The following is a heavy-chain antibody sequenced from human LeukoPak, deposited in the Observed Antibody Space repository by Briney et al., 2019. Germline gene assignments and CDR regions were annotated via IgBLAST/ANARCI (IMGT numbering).Heavy chain of an antibody. V-gene: IGHV3-30*04. CDR2: ISYDGSNK. D-gene: IGHD6-19*01. CDR3: ARDPNVYSSGGYYYGMDV. CDR1: GFTFSSYA. J-gene: IGHJ6*02. Sequence: GGFLRLSCAASGFTFSSYAMHWVRQAPGKGLEWVAVISYDGSNKYYADSVKGRFTISRDNSKNTLYLQMNSLRAEDTAVYYCARDPNVYSSGGYYYGMDVWGQGTTVTVSS.